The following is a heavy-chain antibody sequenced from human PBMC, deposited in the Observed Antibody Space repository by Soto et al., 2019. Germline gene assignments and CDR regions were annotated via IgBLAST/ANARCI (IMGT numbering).Heavy chain of an antibody. D-gene: IGHD4-17*01. V-gene: IGHV4-38-2*01. Sequence: SETLSLTCDVSGYSISSGYYWAWVRQPPGKGMEWIGSINHRGSSYYNPSLKSRVTISVDTSKNQGSLKVSSVTAADTAVYYCVRSGDDYGSYIDYWGQGTLVTVSS. J-gene: IGHJ4*02. CDR2: INHRGSS. CDR1: GYSISSGYY. CDR3: VRSGDDYGSYIDY.